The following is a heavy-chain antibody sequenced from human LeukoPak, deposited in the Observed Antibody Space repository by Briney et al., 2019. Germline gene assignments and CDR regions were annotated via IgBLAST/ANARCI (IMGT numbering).Heavy chain of an antibody. Sequence: GASVKVSCKASGYTFTSYYMHWVRQAPGQGLEWMGIIKPCCGSTSYAQKFQGRVTMTRDTSTSTVYMELSSLRSEDTAVYYCARAEYYYDSSGYFPADYWGQGTLVTVSS. CDR1: GYTFTSYY. J-gene: IGHJ4*02. D-gene: IGHD3-22*01. CDR3: ARAEYYYDSSGYFPADY. CDR2: IKPCCGST. V-gene: IGHV1-46*01.